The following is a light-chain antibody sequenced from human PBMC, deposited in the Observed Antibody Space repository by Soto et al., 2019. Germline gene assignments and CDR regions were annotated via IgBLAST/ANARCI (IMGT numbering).Light chain of an antibody. CDR3: QQYGSSPWT. CDR1: QSVSSSY. CDR2: GAS. J-gene: IGKJ1*01. Sequence: EIVLTQSPGTLSLSPGERATLSCRASQSVSSSYLAWYQQKPGQAPRLLIYGASSRATGIPDRFSGSGSGTVFTLTISRLEPKDFALYYCQQYGSSPWTFGQGTKVDIK. V-gene: IGKV3-20*01.